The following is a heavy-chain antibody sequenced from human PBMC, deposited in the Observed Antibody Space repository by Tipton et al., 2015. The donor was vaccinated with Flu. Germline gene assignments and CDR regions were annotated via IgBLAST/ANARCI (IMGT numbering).Heavy chain of an antibody. CDR2: IYYSGST. CDR1: GGSFSSYY. J-gene: IGHJ3*02. V-gene: IGHV4-59*01. Sequence: TLSLTCAVYGGSFSSYYWSWIRQPPGKGLEWIGYIYYSGSTNYNPSLKSRVTISVDTSKNQFSLKLSSVTAADTAVYYCARDRDGSGSFDAFDIWGQGTMVTVSS. CDR3: ARDRDGSGSFDAFDI. D-gene: IGHD3-10*01.